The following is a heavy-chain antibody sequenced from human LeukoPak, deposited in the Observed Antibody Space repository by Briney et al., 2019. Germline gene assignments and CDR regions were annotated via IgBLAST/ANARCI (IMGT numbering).Heavy chain of an antibody. D-gene: IGHD5-18*01. CDR3: AAGISGYSYGSPFDY. CDR1: GFTFTSSA. J-gene: IGHJ4*02. Sequence: ASVRVSCKASGFTFTSSAVQWVRQARGQRLEWIGWIVVGSGNTNYAQKFQERVTITRDMSTSTAYMELSSLRSEDTAVYYCAAGISGYSYGSPFDYWGQGTLVTVSS. CDR2: IVVGSGNT. V-gene: IGHV1-58*01.